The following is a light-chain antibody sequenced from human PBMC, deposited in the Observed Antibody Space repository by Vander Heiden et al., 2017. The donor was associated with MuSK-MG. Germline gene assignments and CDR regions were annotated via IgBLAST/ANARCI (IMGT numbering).Light chain of an antibody. CDR1: SSDIGGYNY. V-gene: IGLV2-14*03. CDR2: DVT. Sequence: QSALTQPASVSGSPGQSITISCTGTSSDIGGYNYVSWYQQHPGKAPKLMIYDVTNRPSGVSNRFSGSKSGNSASLTISGLQADDEADYYCCSYAGNINSYVFGGGTKLTVL. CDR3: CSYAGNINSYV. J-gene: IGLJ2*01.